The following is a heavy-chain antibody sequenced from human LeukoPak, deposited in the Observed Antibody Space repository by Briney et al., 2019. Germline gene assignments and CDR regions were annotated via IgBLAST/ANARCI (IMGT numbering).Heavy chain of an antibody. CDR2: ISGDDGST. CDR3: ASEQPYSSGWS. D-gene: IGHD6-19*01. Sequence: GGSLRLSCATSGFTFDDYAMHWVRQAPGKGLEWVSLISGDDGSTYYADSVKGRFTISRDNAKNSLYLQMNSLRDEDTAVYYCASEQPYSSGWSWGQGTLVTVSS. V-gene: IGHV3-43*02. J-gene: IGHJ5*02. CDR1: GFTFDDYA.